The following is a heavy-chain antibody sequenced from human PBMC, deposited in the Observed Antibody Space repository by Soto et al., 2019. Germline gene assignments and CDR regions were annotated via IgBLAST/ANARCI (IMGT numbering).Heavy chain of an antibody. Sequence: QVQLVQSGAEVKKPGASVTVSCKASGYTFSDYYLHWVRLAPGQGPEWMGWMNPNSCDTKYAQKFQGRVTLTRDSSVRRAFMEQNWLNSDDTAVYYCAREGWGATATLDYYYFYMDVWGIGSKVYVSS. V-gene: IGHV1-2*02. J-gene: IGHJ6*03. D-gene: IGHD3-16*01. CDR3: AREGWGATATLDYYYFYMDV. CDR1: GYTFSDYY. CDR2: MNPNSCDT.